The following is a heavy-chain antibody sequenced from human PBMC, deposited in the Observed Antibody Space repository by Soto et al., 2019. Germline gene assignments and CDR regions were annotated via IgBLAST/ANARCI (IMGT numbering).Heavy chain of an antibody. D-gene: IGHD5-12*01. CDR3: ARLEGLATISYYFDF. CDR1: GDSVSSNSAA. Sequence: SQTLSLTCAISGDSVSSNSAAWNWIRQSPSRGLEWLGRTYYRSKWYNDYAGSVKSRITINPDTSKNQFSLQLNSVTPEDTTVYFCARLEGLATISYYFDFWGPGALVTVSS. J-gene: IGHJ4*02. V-gene: IGHV6-1*01. CDR2: TYYRSKWYN.